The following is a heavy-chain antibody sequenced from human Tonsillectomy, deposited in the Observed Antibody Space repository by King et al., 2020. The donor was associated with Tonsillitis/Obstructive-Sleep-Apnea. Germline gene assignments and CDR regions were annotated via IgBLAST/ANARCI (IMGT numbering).Heavy chain of an antibody. Sequence: VQLQQWGAGLLKPSETLSLTCAVYGGSFSDYYWSWIRQAPGKGLEWIGEINYGGSTRYNPSLRSRVTISVDTSKNQFSLKLTSVTAAYPAVYSCASIASGVDYFDSWGLGTLVTVSS. CDR2: INYGGST. V-gene: IGHV4-34*01. D-gene: IGHD3-10*01. CDR3: ASIASGVDYFDS. J-gene: IGHJ4*02. CDR1: GGSFSDYY.